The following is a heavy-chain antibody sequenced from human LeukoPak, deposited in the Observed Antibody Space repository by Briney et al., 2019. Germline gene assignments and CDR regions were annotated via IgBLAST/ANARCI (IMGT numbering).Heavy chain of an antibody. Sequence: ASVKVSCKASGYTFTSYGISWVRQAPGQGLEWMGWISAYNGNTNYAQRLQGRVTMTTDTSTSTAYMELRSLRSDDTAVYYCARGKQQQLAPDDAFDIWGQGTMVTVSS. V-gene: IGHV1-18*01. J-gene: IGHJ3*02. CDR3: ARGKQQQLAPDDAFDI. CDR2: ISAYNGNT. CDR1: GYTFTSYG. D-gene: IGHD6-13*01.